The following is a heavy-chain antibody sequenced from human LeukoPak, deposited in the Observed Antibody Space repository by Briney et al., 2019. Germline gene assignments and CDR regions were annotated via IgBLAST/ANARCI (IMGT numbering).Heavy chain of an antibody. V-gene: IGHV3-11*04. CDR3: ARDYGWTRGYNWFDP. Sequence: PGGSLRLSCAASGFTFSDYYMSWIRQAPGKGLEWVSAISGSGGSTYYADSVKGRFTISRDNAKNSLYLQMNSLRAEDTAVYYCARDYGWTRGYNWFDPWGQGTLVTVSS. CDR1: GFTFSDYY. CDR2: ISGSGGST. D-gene: IGHD2-8*02. J-gene: IGHJ5*02.